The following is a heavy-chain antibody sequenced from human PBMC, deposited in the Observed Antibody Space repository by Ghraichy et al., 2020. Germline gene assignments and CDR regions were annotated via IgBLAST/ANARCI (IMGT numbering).Heavy chain of an antibody. CDR1: GGSMSSSSYY. CDR2: IYYSGST. CDR3: ARRPRCGGDCYKHGWYFDL. D-gene: IGHD2-21*02. J-gene: IGHJ2*01. V-gene: IGHV4-39*01. Sequence: SQTLSLTCTVSGGSMSSSSYYWGWIRQPPGKGLEWIGSIYYSGSTYYNPSLKSRVTISADTSKNQFSLKLSSVTAADTAVYYCARRPRCGGDCYKHGWYFDLWGRGTLVTVSS.